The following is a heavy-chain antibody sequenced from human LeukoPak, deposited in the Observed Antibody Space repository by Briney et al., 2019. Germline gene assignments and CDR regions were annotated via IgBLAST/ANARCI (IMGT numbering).Heavy chain of an antibody. D-gene: IGHD6-19*01. Sequence: SETLSLTCAVSGGSNSSSNWWSWVRQPPGKGLEWIGEIYHSGSTNYNPSLKSRVTISIDKSKNQFSLGVTSVTAADTAIYYCARDLAVAGTNYFDFWGQGVLVTVSS. V-gene: IGHV4-4*02. CDR1: GGSNSSSNW. CDR3: ARDLAVAGTNYFDF. J-gene: IGHJ4*02. CDR2: IYHSGST.